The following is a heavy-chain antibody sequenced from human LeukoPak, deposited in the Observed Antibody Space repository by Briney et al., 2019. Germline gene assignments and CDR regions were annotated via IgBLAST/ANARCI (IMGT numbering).Heavy chain of an antibody. D-gene: IGHD3-16*02. CDR2: IYYSGST. V-gene: IGHV4-59*01. Sequence: NPSETLSLTCTVSGGSINSYYWSWIRQPPGKGLEWIGYIYYSGSTNYNPSLKSRVTISVDTSKNQFSLKLSSVTAADTAVYYCAGRGNSPKLTNMITFGGVIVMYYMDVWGKGTTVTVSS. CDR1: GGSINSYY. CDR3: AGRGNSPKLTNMITFGGVIVMYYMDV. J-gene: IGHJ6*03.